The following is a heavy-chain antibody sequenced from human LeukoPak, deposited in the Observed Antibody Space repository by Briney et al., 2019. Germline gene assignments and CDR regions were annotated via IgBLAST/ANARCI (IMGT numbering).Heavy chain of an antibody. CDR2: IYYSGST. CDR1: GGSISSYY. CDR3: TRGAGWLIGY. Sequence: SETLSLTCTVSGGSISSYYWSWIRQPPGKGLEWIGYIYYSGSTNYNPSLKSRVTISVDTSKNQFSLKLNSMTTADTAVYYCTRGAGWLIGYWGQGILVTVSS. D-gene: IGHD3-16*01. V-gene: IGHV4-59*01. J-gene: IGHJ4*02.